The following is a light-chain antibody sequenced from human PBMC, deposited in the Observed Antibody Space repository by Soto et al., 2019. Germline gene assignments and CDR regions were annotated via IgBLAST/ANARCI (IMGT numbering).Light chain of an antibody. CDR2: AAS. J-gene: IGKJ1*01. Sequence: AIQMTQAPSSLAASVGDRVTITCRASQDIRNDLNWYQHKPGKAPRFLIYAASTLQSGVTSRFSGVGSGTYFTLTITGLKPEDFATYYCLQVDNNPWTFGQGTKGEIK. V-gene: IGKV1-6*01. CDR1: QDIRND. CDR3: LQVDNNPWT.